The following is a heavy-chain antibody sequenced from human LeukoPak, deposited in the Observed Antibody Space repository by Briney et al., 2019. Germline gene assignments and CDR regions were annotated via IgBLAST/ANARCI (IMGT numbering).Heavy chain of an antibody. CDR3: ATAAGGYYGGLGAFDI. V-gene: IGHV3-48*04. D-gene: IGHD3-10*01. Sequence: GGSLRLSCAASGFTFSSYAMHWVRQAPGKGLEWVSYISTSGSTIHYAHSVKGRFTISRDNAKNSLYLQMNNLRAEDTAVYYCATAAGGYYGGLGAFDIWGQGTMVTVSS. CDR1: GFTFSSYA. J-gene: IGHJ3*02. CDR2: ISTSGSTI.